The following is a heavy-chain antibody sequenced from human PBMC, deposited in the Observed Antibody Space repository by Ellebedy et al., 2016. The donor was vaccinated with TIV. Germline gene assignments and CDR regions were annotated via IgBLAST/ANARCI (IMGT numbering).Heavy chain of an antibody. V-gene: IGHV4-39*01. D-gene: IGHD6-13*01. Sequence: MPSETLSLTCTVSGGSISTNLYYWGWVRQPPGKGLEWIANIFHTGNSYYNTSLKSPVTVSVDTSKNQFSLRLSYGTAADTAVYYCARSAAAGYSYWYFDLWGRGTLVTVSS. CDR3: ARSAAAGYSYWYFDL. J-gene: IGHJ2*01. CDR2: IFHTGNS. CDR1: GGSISTNLYY.